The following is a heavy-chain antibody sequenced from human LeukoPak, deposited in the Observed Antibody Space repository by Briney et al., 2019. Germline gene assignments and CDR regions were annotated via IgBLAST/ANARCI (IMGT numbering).Heavy chain of an antibody. CDR3: ARGGIMVGAIPLFDY. CDR1: GYTFTSYA. V-gene: IGHV1-3*01. D-gene: IGHD1-26*01. Sequence: ASVKVSCKASGYTFTSYAMHWVRQAPGQRLEWMGWINAGNGNTKYSQKFQGRVTITRDSSASTAYMELSSLRSEDTAVYYCARGGIMVGAIPLFDYWGQGTLVTVS. J-gene: IGHJ4*02. CDR2: INAGNGNT.